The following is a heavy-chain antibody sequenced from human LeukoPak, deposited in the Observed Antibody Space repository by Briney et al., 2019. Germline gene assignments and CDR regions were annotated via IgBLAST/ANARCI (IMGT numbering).Heavy chain of an antibody. Sequence: SETLSLTCTVSGGSVSSGSYYWSWIRQPPGKGLEWIGYIYYSGSTNYNPSLKSRVTISVDTSKNQFSLKLSSVTAADTAVYYCASRADSRYGMDVWGQGTTVTVSS. D-gene: IGHD6-13*01. CDR3: ASRADSRYGMDV. CDR2: IYYSGST. CDR1: GGSVSSGSYY. V-gene: IGHV4-61*01. J-gene: IGHJ6*02.